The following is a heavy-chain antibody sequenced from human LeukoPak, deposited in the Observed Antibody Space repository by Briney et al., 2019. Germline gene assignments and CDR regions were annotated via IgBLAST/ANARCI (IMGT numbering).Heavy chain of an antibody. Sequence: SETLSLTCAVYGGSFSGYYWSWIRQPPGKGLEWIGEINHSGSTNYNPSLKSRVTISVDTFKNQFSLKLSSVTAADTAVYYCARGWIPAFDIWGQGTMVTVSS. CDR3: ARGWIPAFDI. CDR2: INHSGST. V-gene: IGHV4-34*01. CDR1: GGSFSGYY. D-gene: IGHD5-18*01. J-gene: IGHJ3*02.